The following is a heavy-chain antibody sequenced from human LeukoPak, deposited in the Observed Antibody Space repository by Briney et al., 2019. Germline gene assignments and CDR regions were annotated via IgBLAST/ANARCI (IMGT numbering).Heavy chain of an antibody. CDR3: ARCMSELDYGDYAYYYHMDV. D-gene: IGHD4-17*01. V-gene: IGHV4-61*09. CDR1: GDSLTSGSRY. CDR2: FYSSTRT. Sequence: PSETLSLTCTVSGDSLTSGSRYWSWIRQPAGKGLEWIGHFYSSTRTTYNPSLESRVTISGDTAKNQFSLKLDSVTAANTAVYFCARCMSELDYGDYAYYYHMDVWGKGTTVTVSS. J-gene: IGHJ6*04.